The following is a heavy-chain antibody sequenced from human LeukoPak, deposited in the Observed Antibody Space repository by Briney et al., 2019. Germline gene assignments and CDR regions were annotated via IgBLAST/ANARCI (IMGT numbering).Heavy chain of an antibody. J-gene: IGHJ4*02. CDR1: GASISSYY. CDR3: ARRKNSSGWYYFDY. Sequence: KPSETLSLTCTVSGASISSYYWSWIRQPPGKGVEWIGYIHYSEGTRYNPSLKSRVTISVDTSKNQFSLKLSSVTAADTAVYYCARRKNSSGWYYFDYWGQGTLVTVSS. D-gene: IGHD6-19*01. CDR2: IHYSEGT. V-gene: IGHV4-59*08.